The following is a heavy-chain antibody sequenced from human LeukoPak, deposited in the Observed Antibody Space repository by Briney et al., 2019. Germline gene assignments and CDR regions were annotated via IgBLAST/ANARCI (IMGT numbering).Heavy chain of an antibody. J-gene: IGHJ5*02. V-gene: IGHV4-38-2*01. D-gene: IGHD2-15*01. CDR2: ISHSGDT. Sequence: PSETLSLTCAVSGYSINSGYYWGWIRQPPGKGLEWIGSISHSGDTYYNPSLKSRVTISIDTSKNQFSLNLSSVTAADTAVYYYARDSNCSGGNCYSHNWFDPWGQGTLVTVSS. CDR1: GYSINSGYY. CDR3: ARDSNCSGGNCYSHNWFDP.